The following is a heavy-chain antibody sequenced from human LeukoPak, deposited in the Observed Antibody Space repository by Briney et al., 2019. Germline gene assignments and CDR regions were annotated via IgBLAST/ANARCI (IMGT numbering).Heavy chain of an antibody. CDR3: ARVSSHYGWGSYYNTYYFDY. CDR2: INPNSGGT. CDR1: GYTFTGYY. Sequence: ASVKVSCKASGYTFTGYYMHWVRQAPGQGLEWMGWINPNSGGTNYAQKFQGRVTMTRDTSISTAYMELSRLRSDDTAVYYCARVSSHYGWGSYYNTYYFDYGGQETLVTVSS. D-gene: IGHD3-10*01. J-gene: IGHJ4*02. V-gene: IGHV1-2*02.